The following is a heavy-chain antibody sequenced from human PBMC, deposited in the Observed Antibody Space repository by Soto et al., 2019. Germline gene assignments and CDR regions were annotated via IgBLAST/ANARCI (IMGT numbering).Heavy chain of an antibody. CDR2: VIPVFGTT. Sequence: QEQLVQSGPEVKKPGSSVKVSCKDSGGLFSSFAISWVRQAPGQGLEWLGGVIPVFGTTNYAEEFQGRVTITAEESTNTAYMELSSLRSGDTAMYYCARGGSPYVWFNEFWGQGTLSPSPQ. V-gene: IGHV1-69*01. CDR1: GGLFSSFA. CDR3: ARGGSPYVWFNEF. J-gene: IGHJ4*02. D-gene: IGHD3-16*01.